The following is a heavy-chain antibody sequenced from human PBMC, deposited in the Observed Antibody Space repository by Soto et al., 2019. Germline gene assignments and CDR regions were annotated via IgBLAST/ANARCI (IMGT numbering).Heavy chain of an antibody. CDR2: ISYDGSNK. J-gene: IGHJ4*02. CDR3: ARDNYDILTGYYNFDY. D-gene: IGHD3-9*01. V-gene: IGHV3-30-3*01. CDR1: GFTFSSYA. Sequence: GGSLRLSCAASGFTFSSYAMHWVRQAPGKGLEWVAVISYDGSNKYYADSVKGRFTISRDNSKNTLYLQMNSLRAEDTAVYYCARDNYDILTGYYNFDYWGQGTLVTVSS.